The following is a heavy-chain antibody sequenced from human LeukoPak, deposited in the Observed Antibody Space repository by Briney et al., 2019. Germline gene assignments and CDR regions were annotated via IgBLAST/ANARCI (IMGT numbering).Heavy chain of an antibody. D-gene: IGHD2-2*01. J-gene: IGHJ4*02. Sequence: PSQTLSLTCTVSGGSISSGGYYWSWIRQHPGKGLEWIGYIYYSGSTYYNPSLKSRVTISVDTSKNQFSLKLSSVTAADTAVYYCARTEIVVVPAAAAGASDYWGQGTLVTVSS. CDR3: ARTEIVVVPAAAAGASDY. V-gene: IGHV4-31*03. CDR1: GGSISSGGYY. CDR2: IYYSGST.